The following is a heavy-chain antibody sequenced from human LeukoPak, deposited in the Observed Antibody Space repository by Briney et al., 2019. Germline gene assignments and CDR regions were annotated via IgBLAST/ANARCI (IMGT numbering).Heavy chain of an antibody. D-gene: IGHD3-10*01. J-gene: IGHJ3*02. CDR1: GFTFSSYE. Sequence: GGSLRLSCAASGFTFSSYEMSWVRQAPGKGLEWVSYISSSGSTIYYADSVKGRFTISRDNAKNSLYLQMNSLGAEDTALYYCARIRWFGESNAFDIWGQGTMVTVSS. V-gene: IGHV3-48*03. CDR2: ISSSGSTI. CDR3: ARIRWFGESNAFDI.